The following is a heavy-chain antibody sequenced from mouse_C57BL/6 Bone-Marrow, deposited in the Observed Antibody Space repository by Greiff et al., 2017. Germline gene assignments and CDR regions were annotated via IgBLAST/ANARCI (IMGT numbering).Heavy chain of an antibody. CDR3: TGGGAMDY. Sequence: EVQLQQSGAELVRPGASVKLSCTASGFNIKDDYMHWVKQRPEQGLEWIGWIDPENGDTEYASKFQGKATITADTSSNTAYLQLSSLTSEDTAVCYCTGGGAMDYWGQGTSVTVSS. V-gene: IGHV14-4*01. CDR2: IDPENGDT. CDR1: GFNIKDDY. J-gene: IGHJ4*01.